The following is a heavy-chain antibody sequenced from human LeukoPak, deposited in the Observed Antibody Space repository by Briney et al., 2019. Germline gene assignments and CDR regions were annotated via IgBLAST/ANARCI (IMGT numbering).Heavy chain of an antibody. J-gene: IGHJ4*02. CDR2: ISGTGVRT. D-gene: IGHD3-22*01. CDR3: ARDTDDSSGYYFSGLDY. V-gene: IGHV3-23*01. CDR1: GFTFSRHA. Sequence: PGGSLRLSCVASGFTFSRHAMSWVRQAPGKGLEWVSTISGTGVRTFYADSVMGRFTISRDNAKNSLYLQMNSLRAEDTAVYYCARDTDDSSGYYFSGLDYWGQGTLVTVSS.